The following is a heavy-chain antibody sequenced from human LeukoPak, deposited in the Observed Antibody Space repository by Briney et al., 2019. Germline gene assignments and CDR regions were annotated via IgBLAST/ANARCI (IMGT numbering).Heavy chain of an antibody. CDR1: GYTITSYA. D-gene: IGHD2-2*01. V-gene: IGHV1-3*01. CDR2: INAGNGNT. Sequence: ASVKVSCKASGYTITSYAMHRVRQAPGQRLEWMGWINAGNGNTKYSQKFQGRVTITRDTSANTAYMELSSLRSEDTAVYYCARDRGDNVVVPAAMELDYWGQGTLDTVSS. CDR3: ARDRGDNVVVPAAMELDY. J-gene: IGHJ4*02.